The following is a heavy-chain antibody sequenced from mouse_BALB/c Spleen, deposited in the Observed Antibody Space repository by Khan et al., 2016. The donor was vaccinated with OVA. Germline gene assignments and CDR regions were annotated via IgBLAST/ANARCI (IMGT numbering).Heavy chain of an antibody. CDR2: IWGGGST. J-gene: IGHJ4*01. CDR3: AKGVWSYYYTLDY. V-gene: IGHV2-6-5*01. Sequence: VQLQESGPGLVAPSQNLSITCTVSGFSLSDYGVSWIRQPPGKGLEWLGVIWGGGSTYYNSALKSRLSISKDNSKSQVFLKMSSLQSDDTDMFYCAKGVWSYYYTLDYWGQGTSVTVSS. CDR1: GFSLSDYG.